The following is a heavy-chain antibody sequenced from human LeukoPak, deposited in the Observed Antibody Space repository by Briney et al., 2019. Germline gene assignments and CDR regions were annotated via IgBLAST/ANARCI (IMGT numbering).Heavy chain of an antibody. V-gene: IGHV3-53*01. J-gene: IGHJ4*02. CDR3: ASNYYDSNSFDY. D-gene: IGHD3-22*01. CDR1: GFTFRSYA. Sequence: GGSLRLSCVASGFTFRSYAMHWVRQAPGKGLEWVSVIYSGGSTYYADSVKGRFTISRDNSKNTLYLQMNSLRAEDTAVYYCASNYYDSNSFDYWGQGTLVTVSS. CDR2: IYSGGST.